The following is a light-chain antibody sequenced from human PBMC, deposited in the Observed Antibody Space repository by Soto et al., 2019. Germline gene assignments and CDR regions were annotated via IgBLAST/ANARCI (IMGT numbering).Light chain of an antibody. CDR3: QQSYSTLFT. J-gene: IGKJ5*01. CDR1: QGISNS. CDR2: DAS. V-gene: IGKV1-27*01. Sequence: DIQLTQSPSSLSASIGDRVTITCRASQGISNSLAWYQQKPGKGPSLLIYDASTLQSGVPSRFSGSGSGTDFTLTINSLQPEDVATYYCQQSYSTLFTFGQGTRLEIK.